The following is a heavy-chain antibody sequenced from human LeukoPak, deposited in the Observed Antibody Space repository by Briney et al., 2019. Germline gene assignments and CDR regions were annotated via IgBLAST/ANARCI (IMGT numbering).Heavy chain of an antibody. D-gene: IGHD3-3*01. V-gene: IGHV3-7*03. CDR2: IKQDGSEK. Sequence: GGSLRLSCAASGFTFSSYWMSWVRQAPGKGLEWVANIKQDGSEKYYVDSVKGRFTISRDNAKNSLYLQMNSLRAEDTAVYYCARGCYDFWSGYYEQPDYWGLGTLVTVSS. J-gene: IGHJ4*02. CDR3: ARGCYDFWSGYYEQPDY. CDR1: GFTFSSYW.